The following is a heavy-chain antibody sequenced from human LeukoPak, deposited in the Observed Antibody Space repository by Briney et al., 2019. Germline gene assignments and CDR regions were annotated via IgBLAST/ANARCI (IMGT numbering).Heavy chain of an antibody. CDR3: ARDKLAGGDSSGYFDY. J-gene: IGHJ4*02. D-gene: IGHD3-22*01. CDR1: GGTFSSYA. V-gene: IGHV1-69*13. CDR2: IIPIFGTA. Sequence: SVKVPCKASGGTFSSYAISWVRQAPGQGLEWMGGIIPIFGTANYAQKFQGRVTITADESTSTAYMELSSLRSEDTAVYYCARDKLAGGDSSGYFDYWGQGTLVTVSS.